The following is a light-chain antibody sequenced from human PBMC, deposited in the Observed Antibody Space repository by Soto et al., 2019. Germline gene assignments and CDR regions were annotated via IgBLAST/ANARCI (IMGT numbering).Light chain of an antibody. Sequence: QSVLTQPPSLSAAPGQTVTIPCSGGSSNIGYNFVSWYQHVPGTAPKLLIYQNTKRPSEIPDRFSGSKSGTSATLIITGLQTGDEADYYCGTWDSILTGNWLFGGGTKLTVL. V-gene: IGLV1-51*01. CDR2: QNT. J-gene: IGLJ3*02. CDR3: GTWDSILTGNWL. CDR1: SSNIGYNF.